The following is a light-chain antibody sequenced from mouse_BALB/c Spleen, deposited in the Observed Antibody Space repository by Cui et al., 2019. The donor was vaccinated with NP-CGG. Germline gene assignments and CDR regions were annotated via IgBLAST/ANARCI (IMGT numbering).Light chain of an antibody. Sequence: QAVVTQESALTTSPGEIVTFTCRSSTGAVTTSNYANWVQEKPGHLFTGLIGGTNNRAPGVPARFSGSLIGDKAALTITGAQTEDEAIYFCALWYSNHWVFGGGTKLTVL. J-gene: IGLJ1*01. V-gene: IGLV1*01. CDR1: TGAVTTSNY. CDR2: GTN. CDR3: ALWYSNHWV.